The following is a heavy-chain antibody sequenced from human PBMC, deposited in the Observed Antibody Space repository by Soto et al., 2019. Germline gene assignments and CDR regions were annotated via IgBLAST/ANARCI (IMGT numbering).Heavy chain of an antibody. J-gene: IGHJ5*02. CDR1: GASISSGSNS. V-gene: IGHV4-31*01. CDR2: IFYSGSA. Sequence: QVQLQESGPGLVKPSQTLSLTCTVSGASISSGSNSWSWIRQHPGKGLEWIGDIFYSGSAYYHPALESPVTMPLDTSKNQFSLKLSSLTAADTAVYYCARGLPSSNYYIPFDPWGQGMLVTVSS. D-gene: IGHD5-12*01. CDR3: ARGLPSSNYYIPFDP.